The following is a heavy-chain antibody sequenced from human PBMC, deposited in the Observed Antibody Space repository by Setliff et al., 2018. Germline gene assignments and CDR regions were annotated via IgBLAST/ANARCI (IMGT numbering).Heavy chain of an antibody. V-gene: IGHV4-61*09. J-gene: IGHJ6*03. Sequence: SETLSLTCTVSGGSSSRRNYWGWFRQPAGKELEWIGQIYTSWSTNYNPSLKTRVTISLDTSKNQFSLSLTSVTAEDTAVYYCARMSGFQYIDVWDKGTTVTVSS. CDR2: IYTSWST. CDR3: ARMSGFQYIDV. CDR1: GGSSSRRNY. D-gene: IGHD3-3*01.